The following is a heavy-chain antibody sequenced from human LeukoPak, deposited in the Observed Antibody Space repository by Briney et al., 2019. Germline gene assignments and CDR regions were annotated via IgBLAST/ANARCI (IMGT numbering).Heavy chain of an antibody. CDR2: ISRSGGST. J-gene: IGHJ4*02. D-gene: IGHD5-24*01. V-gene: IGHV3-23*01. Sequence: PGGSLRLSCAASGFTFSSYAMRWVRQAPGKGLEWVSAISRSGGSTYYADSVKGRFTISRDNSKNTLYLQMNSLRAEDTAVYYCAKDLAGYRAFDYWGQGTLVTVSS. CDR1: GFTFSSYA. CDR3: AKDLAGYRAFDY.